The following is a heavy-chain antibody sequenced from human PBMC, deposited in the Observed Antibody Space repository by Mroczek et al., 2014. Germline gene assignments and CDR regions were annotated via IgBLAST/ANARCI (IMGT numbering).Heavy chain of an antibody. D-gene: IGHD2-2*01. CDR3: ARDRVGEYCSSTSCYIAKIYYYYYYMDV. Sequence: ESGGGVVQPGRSLRLSCAASGFTFSSYAMHWVRQAPGKGLEWVAVISYDGSNKYYADSVKGRFTISRDNSKNTLYLQMNSLRAEDTAVYYCARDRVGEYCSSTSCYIAKIYYYYYYMDVWGKGTNGHPSP. J-gene: IGHJ6*03. V-gene: IGHV3-30-3*01. CDR2: ISYDGSNK. CDR1: GFTFSSYA.